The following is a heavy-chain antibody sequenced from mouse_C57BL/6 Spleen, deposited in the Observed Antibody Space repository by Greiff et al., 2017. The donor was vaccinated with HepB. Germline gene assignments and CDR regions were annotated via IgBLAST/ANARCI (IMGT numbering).Heavy chain of an antibody. J-gene: IGHJ4*01. D-gene: IGHD2-10*01. CDR3: ARKGLLFYAMDY. Sequence: QVHVKQSGPGLVQPSQSLSITCTVSGFSLTSYGVHWVRQSPGKGLEWLGVLWSGGSTDYNAAFISRLSISKDNSKSQVFFKMNSLQADDTAIYYCARKGLLFYAMDYWGQGTSVTVSS. CDR2: LWSGGST. V-gene: IGHV2-2*01. CDR1: GFSLTSYG.